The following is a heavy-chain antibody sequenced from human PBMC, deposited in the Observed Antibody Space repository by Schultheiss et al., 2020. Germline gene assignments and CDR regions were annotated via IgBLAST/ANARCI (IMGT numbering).Heavy chain of an antibody. V-gene: IGHV3-30*03. CDR1: GFTFSSYG. Sequence: GGSLRLSCAASGFTFSSYGMHWVRQAPGKGLEWVAVISYDGSIKYYADSVKGRFTVSRDNSKNMLYLQMNSLRAEDTAVYYCATSIAAAGDFDYWGQGTLVTVSS. J-gene: IGHJ4*02. CDR2: ISYDGSIK. D-gene: IGHD6-13*01. CDR3: ATSIAAAGDFDY.